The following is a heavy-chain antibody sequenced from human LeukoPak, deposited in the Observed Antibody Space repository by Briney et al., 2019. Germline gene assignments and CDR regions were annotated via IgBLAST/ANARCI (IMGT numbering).Heavy chain of an antibody. CDR3: ARAPGYYDSSGFLGSYYYYGTDV. Sequence: ASVKVSCKAYGYTFTSYDIKWVRQATGQGLEWMGWMNPNSGNTGYAQKFQGRVTMTRNTSISTAYMELSGLRPEDTAVYYCARAPGYYDSSGFLGSYYYYGTDVWGQGTTVTVSS. CDR1: GYTFTSYD. V-gene: IGHV1-8*01. D-gene: IGHD3-22*01. CDR2: MNPNSGNT. J-gene: IGHJ6*02.